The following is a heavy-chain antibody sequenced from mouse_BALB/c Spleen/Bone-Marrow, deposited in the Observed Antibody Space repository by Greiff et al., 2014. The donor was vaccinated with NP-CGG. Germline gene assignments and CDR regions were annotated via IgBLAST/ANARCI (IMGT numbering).Heavy chain of an antibody. J-gene: IGHJ2*01. Sequence: EVKVVESGGGLVHPGGSLRLSCTTSGFTFTDYYMSWVRQPPGKALEWLGFIRNKANGYTTEYSASVKGRFTISRDNSQSILYLQMNTLRAEDSATYYCARDRGLTYFDYWGQGTTLTVSS. CDR2: IRNKANGYTT. V-gene: IGHV7-3*02. CDR1: GFTFTDYY. CDR3: ARDRGLTYFDY. D-gene: IGHD2-4*01.